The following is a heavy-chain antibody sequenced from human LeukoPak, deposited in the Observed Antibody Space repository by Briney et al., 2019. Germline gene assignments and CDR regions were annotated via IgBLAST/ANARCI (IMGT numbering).Heavy chain of an antibody. V-gene: IGHV4-59*08. CDR3: ARGAEYCSGGSCYPDSNWFDP. CDR2: VYYSGST. D-gene: IGHD2-15*01. CDR1: GGSISSYF. Sequence: MSSETLSLTCTVSGGSISSYFWSWIRQPPGKGLEWIGYVYYSGSTNYNPSLKSRVTISVDTSKNQFSLRLSSVSAADTAVYYCARGAEYCSGGSCYPDSNWFDPWGQGTLVTVSS. J-gene: IGHJ5*02.